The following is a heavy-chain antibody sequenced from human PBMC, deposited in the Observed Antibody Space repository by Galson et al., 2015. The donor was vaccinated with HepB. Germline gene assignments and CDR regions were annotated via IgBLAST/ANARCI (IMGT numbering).Heavy chain of an antibody. Sequence: SLRLSCAASGFTFSGSAMHWVRQASGKGLEWVGRIRSKANSYATAYAASVKGRFTISRDDSKNTAYLQMNSLKTEDTAVYYCTRHVRGDKTGDFWSGSSYYMDVWGKGTTVTVSS. CDR2: IRSKANSYAT. J-gene: IGHJ6*03. CDR1: GFTFSGSA. V-gene: IGHV3-73*01. D-gene: IGHD3-3*01. CDR3: TRHVRGDKTGDFWSGSSYYMDV.